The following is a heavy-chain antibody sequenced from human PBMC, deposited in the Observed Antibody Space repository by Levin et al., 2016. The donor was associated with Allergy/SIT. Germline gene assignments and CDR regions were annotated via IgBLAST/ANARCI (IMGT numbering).Heavy chain of an antibody. D-gene: IGHD3-3*01. J-gene: IGHJ4*02. CDR2: ISSSSSYI. CDR1: GFTFSSYS. CDR3: ARDSGDDFWKTPFDY. V-gene: IGHV3-21*01. Sequence: GGSLRLSCAASGFTFSSYSMNWVRQAPGKGLEWVSSISSSSSYIYYADSVKGRFTISRDNAKNSLYLQMNSLRAEDTAVYYCARDSGDDFWKTPFDYWGQGTLVTVSS.